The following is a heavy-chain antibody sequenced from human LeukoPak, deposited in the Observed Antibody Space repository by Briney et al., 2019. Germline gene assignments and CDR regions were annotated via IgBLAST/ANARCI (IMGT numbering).Heavy chain of an antibody. Sequence: GGSLRLSCAASGFTFDTYWMHWVRQAPGKGLVWVSRIHRDGNNINYADFVQGRFTVSRDNAKNTLYLQMHSLRVEDTAMYYFARGLRDRYGMDVWGQGTTVTVSS. CDR2: IHRDGNNI. CDR1: GFTFDTYW. V-gene: IGHV3-74*01. CDR3: ARGLRDRYGMDV. J-gene: IGHJ6*02.